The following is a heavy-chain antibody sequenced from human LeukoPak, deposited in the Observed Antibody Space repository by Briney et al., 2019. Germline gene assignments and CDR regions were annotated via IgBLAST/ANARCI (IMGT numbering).Heavy chain of an antibody. V-gene: IGHV4-61*08. CDR2: IYYSGST. CDR1: GGSISNSDYQ. D-gene: IGHD3-9*01. CDR3: ARALDYDILTGYYSFDY. Sequence: SETLSLTCSVSGGSISNSDYQWGWLRQAPGKGLEWIGYIYYSGSTNYNPSLKSRVTISVDTSKNQFSLKLSSVTAADTAVYYCARALDYDILTGYYSFDYWGQGTLVTVSS. J-gene: IGHJ4*02.